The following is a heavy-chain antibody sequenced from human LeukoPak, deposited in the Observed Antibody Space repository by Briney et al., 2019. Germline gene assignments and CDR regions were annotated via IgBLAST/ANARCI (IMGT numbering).Heavy chain of an antibody. Sequence: ASVKVSCKASGYIFTSYGISWVRQAPGQGLEWMGWISAYNGNTNYAQKLQGRVTMTTDTSTSTAYMELRSLRSDDTAVYYCARRYNWNDGPEFDYWGQGTLVTVSS. J-gene: IGHJ4*02. CDR2: ISAYNGNT. D-gene: IGHD1-20*01. V-gene: IGHV1-18*01. CDR3: ARRYNWNDGPEFDY. CDR1: GYIFTSYG.